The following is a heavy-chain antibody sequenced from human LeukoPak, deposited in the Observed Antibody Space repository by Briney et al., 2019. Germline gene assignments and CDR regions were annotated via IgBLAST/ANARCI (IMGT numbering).Heavy chain of an antibody. CDR3: AGDYYDSSGYYSRTSY. D-gene: IGHD3-22*01. CDR2: ISAYNGNT. V-gene: IGHV1-18*01. CDR1: GGTFSSYA. Sequence: VASVKVSCKASGGTFSSYAISWVRQAPGQGLEWMGWISAYNGNTNYAQKLQGRVTMTTDTSTSTAYMELRSLRSDDTAVYYCAGDYYDSSGYYSRTSYWGQGTLVTVSS. J-gene: IGHJ4*02.